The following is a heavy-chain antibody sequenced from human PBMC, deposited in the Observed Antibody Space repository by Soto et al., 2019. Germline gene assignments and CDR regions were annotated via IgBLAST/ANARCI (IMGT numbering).Heavy chain of an antibody. J-gene: IGHJ4*02. V-gene: IGHV1-18*01. Sequence: QVQLVQSGAEVKKPGASVKVSCKASGYTFTTYGFTWVRQAPGQGLEWVGWISAYNGNTNYAQKFQGRVAMTTDTSTTTAYMELRSLRSDDTAVYYCARDQDYYDSSGSSTTPATDHWGQGTLVTVSS. CDR1: GYTFTTYG. D-gene: IGHD3-22*01. CDR2: ISAYNGNT. CDR3: ARDQDYYDSSGSSTTPATDH.